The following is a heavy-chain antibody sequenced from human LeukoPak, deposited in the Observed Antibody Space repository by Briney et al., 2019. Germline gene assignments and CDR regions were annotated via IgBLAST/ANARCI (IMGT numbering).Heavy chain of an antibody. Sequence: GRSLRLSCAASGFTFTNYGMHWVRQAPGTGLEWVALIWYDGSIKYYADSLKGRFTISRDNSKDTLYLQMNSLRAEDTAVYYCASSDDISYRPWYWGQGTLVTVSS. V-gene: IGHV3-33*01. CDR2: IWYDGSIK. CDR3: ASSDDISYRPWY. J-gene: IGHJ4*02. D-gene: IGHD3-9*01. CDR1: GFTFTNYG.